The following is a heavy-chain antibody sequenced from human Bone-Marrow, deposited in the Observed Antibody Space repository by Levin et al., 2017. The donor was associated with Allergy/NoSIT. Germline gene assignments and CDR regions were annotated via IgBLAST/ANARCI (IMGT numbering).Heavy chain of an antibody. V-gene: IGHV3-66*01. CDR3: ARDDVVATNH. CDR2: IHSGGRK. J-gene: IGHJ4*02. D-gene: IGHD5-12*01. CDR1: GFTISTNY. Sequence: GGSLRLSCAASGFTISTNYMSWVRQVPGKGLEWVSIIHSGGRKNYADSVKGRFTISRDNYKNTLYLQMNSLRGEDTAIYYCARDDVVATNHWGQGTLVIVSS.